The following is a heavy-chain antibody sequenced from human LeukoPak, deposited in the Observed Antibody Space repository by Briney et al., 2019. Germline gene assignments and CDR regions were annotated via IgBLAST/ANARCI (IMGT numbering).Heavy chain of an antibody. D-gene: IGHD2-2*01. J-gene: IGHJ4*02. CDR3: ARDFYRLGYCSSTSCYNFDY. CDR1: GYTFTSYG. Sequence: GASVKVSCEASGYTFTSYGISWVRQAPGQGLEWMGWISAYNGNTNYAQRLQGRVTMTTDTSTSTAYMELRSLRSDDTAVYYCARDFYRLGYCSSTSCYNFDYWGQGTLVTVSS. V-gene: IGHV1-18*01. CDR2: ISAYNGNT.